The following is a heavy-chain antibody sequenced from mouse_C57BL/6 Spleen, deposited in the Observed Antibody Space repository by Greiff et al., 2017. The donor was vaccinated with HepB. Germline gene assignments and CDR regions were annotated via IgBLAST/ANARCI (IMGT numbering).Heavy chain of an antibody. V-gene: IGHV5-9-1*02. J-gene: IGHJ4*01. Sequence: EVKLVESGEGLVKPGGSLKLSCAASGFTFSSYAMSWVRQTPEKRLEWVAYISSGGDYIYYADTVKGRFTISRDNARNTLYLQMSSLKSEDTAMYYCTRDRKSFYAMDYWGQGTSVTVSS. CDR2: ISSGGDYI. CDR3: TRDRKSFYAMDY. D-gene: IGHD1-3*01. CDR1: GFTFSSYA.